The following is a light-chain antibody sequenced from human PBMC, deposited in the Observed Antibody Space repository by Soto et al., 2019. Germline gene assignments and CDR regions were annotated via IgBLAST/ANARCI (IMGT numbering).Light chain of an antibody. CDR1: SSDVGGYNY. Sequence: QSVLTQPASVSGSPGQSITISCTGTSSDVGGYNYVSWYQQHTGKAPKLMIYEVSNRPSGVSNRFSGSKSGNTASLTISGLQAEDEADYYCSSYTSSSTLDVFGTGTQLTV. CDR3: SSYTSSSTLDV. V-gene: IGLV2-14*01. CDR2: EVS. J-gene: IGLJ1*01.